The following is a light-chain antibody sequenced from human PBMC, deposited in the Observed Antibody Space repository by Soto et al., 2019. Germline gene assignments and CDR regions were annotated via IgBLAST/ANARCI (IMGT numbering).Light chain of an antibody. J-gene: IGKJ4*01. CDR2: WAS. V-gene: IGKV4-1*01. Sequence: DIVMTQSPDSLAVSLGERATINCKSSRSVLYSSNNKNYLGWYQQKVGQPPKLLIYWASTRESGVPDRFSGSGSGTDFTLTISSLQAEDVAVYYCQQYYSKPLTFGGGTKVEIK. CDR3: QQYYSKPLT. CDR1: RSVLYSSNNKNY.